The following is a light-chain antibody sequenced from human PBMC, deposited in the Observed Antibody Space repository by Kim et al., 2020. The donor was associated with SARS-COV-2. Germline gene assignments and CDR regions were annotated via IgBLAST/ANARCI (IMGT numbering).Light chain of an antibody. V-gene: IGKV3-15*01. CDR3: QQFNNWALYS. CDR1: QSVSSN. J-gene: IGKJ2*03. Sequence: EVVMTQSPATLSVSPGERATLSCMASQSVSSNLAWFQQKPGQAPRLLIYGASTRASGVPARFSGSGSGTEFTLTISSLQSEDFAVYYCQQFNNWALYSFAQGTNLEI. CDR2: GAS.